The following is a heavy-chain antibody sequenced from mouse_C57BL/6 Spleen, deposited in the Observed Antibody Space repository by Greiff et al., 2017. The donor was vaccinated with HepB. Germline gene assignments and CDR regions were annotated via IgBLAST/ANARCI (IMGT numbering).Heavy chain of an antibody. V-gene: IGHV1-26*01. CDR1: GYTFTDYY. Sequence: EVQLQQSGPELVKPGASVKISCKASGYTFTDYYMNWVKQSHGKSLEWIGDINPNNGGTSYNQKFKGKATLTVDKSSSTAYMELRSLTSEDSAVYYCAREDGYPYYFDYWGQGTTLTVSS. J-gene: IGHJ2*01. CDR3: AREDGYPYYFDY. D-gene: IGHD2-3*01. CDR2: INPNNGGT.